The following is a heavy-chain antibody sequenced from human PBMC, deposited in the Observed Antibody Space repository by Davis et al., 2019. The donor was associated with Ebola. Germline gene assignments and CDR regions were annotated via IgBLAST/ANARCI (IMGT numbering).Heavy chain of an antibody. D-gene: IGHD2-2*01. V-gene: IGHV1-2*02. CDR1: VYTFTGYY. CDR2: INPNSGGT. CDR3: ARDRCSSTSCLGYYYYYMDV. J-gene: IGHJ6*03. Sequence: SVTVSFKASVYTFTGYYMHWVRQAPGQGLEWMGWINPNSGGTNYAQKFQGRVTMTRDTSIRTAYMELSRLRSDDTAVYYCARDRCSSTSCLGYYYYYMDVWGKGTTVTVSS.